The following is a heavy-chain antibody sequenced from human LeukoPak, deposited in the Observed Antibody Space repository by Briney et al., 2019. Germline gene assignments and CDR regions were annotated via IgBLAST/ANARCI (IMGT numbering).Heavy chain of an antibody. Sequence: GAAVKVPCKASGCTFTGYYMHGVRQPAPREREGMVWVNPNSGGTNYPQNFQGRVNMTRDTSISTAYMELSRLRSDDTAVYYCARGGSSYDILTGHRRAIDFWGEGTLVTVSS. CDR3: ARGGSSYDILTGHRRAIDF. D-gene: IGHD3-9*01. CDR1: GCTFTGYY. J-gene: IGHJ4*02. CDR2: VNPNSGGT. V-gene: IGHV1-2*02.